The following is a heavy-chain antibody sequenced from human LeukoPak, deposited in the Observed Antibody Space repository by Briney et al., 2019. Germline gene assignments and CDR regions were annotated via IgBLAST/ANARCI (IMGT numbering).Heavy chain of an antibody. CDR3: ARGLGITMIVVALDY. Sequence: GGSLRLSCAASGFTFSDYYMSWIRQAPGKGLEWVSYISSSGSTIYYADSVKGRFTISRDNSKNTLYLQMNSLRAEDTAVYYCARGLGITMIVVALDYWGQGTLVTVSS. D-gene: IGHD3-22*01. CDR2: ISSSGSTI. J-gene: IGHJ4*02. CDR1: GFTFSDYY. V-gene: IGHV3-11*04.